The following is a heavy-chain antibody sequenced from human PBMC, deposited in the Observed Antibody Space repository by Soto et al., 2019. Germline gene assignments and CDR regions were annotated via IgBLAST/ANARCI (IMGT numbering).Heavy chain of an antibody. CDR3: ARAGGLGAVAVDY. CDR2: IYYSGST. Sequence: SETLSLTCTVSGGSISSSSYYWGWIRQPPGKGLEWIGSIYYSGSTYYNPSLKSRVTISVDTSKNQFSLKLSSVTAADTAVYYCARAGGLGAVAVDYWGQGTLITVSS. J-gene: IGHJ4*02. D-gene: IGHD6-19*01. V-gene: IGHV4-39*07. CDR1: GGSISSSSYY.